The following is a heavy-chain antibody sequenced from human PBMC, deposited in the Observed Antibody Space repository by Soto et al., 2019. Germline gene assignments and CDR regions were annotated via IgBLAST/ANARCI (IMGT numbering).Heavy chain of an antibody. CDR1: AFAFVNYA. V-gene: IGHV3-23*01. Sequence: GFLRLDCAPSAFAFVNYARTYDLQALGKGLEWVSSLDRSGDTAYYAGSVNDLFYCSRDNSRNTLFLLMNNLRADDSAMYYCTKAPREYEPTDLFFTSWGQGTTVIV. J-gene: IGHJ5*02. CDR2: LDRSGDTA. CDR3: TKAPREYEPTDLFFTS. D-gene: IGHD2-21*01.